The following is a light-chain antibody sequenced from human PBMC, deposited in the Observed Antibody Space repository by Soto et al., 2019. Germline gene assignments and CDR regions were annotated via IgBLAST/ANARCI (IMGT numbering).Light chain of an antibody. V-gene: IGKV3-15*01. CDR3: QQYNNWPPM. CDR2: GAS. Sequence: EIVVTQSPATLSVSPGERATLSCRASQSVSSNLAWYQQKPGQPPRLLISGASTRATGIPARFSGSGSGTEFTLTISSLQSEDFAVYYCQQYNNWPPMFGQGTKVDI. J-gene: IGKJ1*01. CDR1: QSVSSN.